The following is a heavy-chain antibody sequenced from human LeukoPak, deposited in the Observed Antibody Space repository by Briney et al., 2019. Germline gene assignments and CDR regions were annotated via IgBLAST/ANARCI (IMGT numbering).Heavy chain of an antibody. CDR3: ASEIVVVVAAHDAFDI. V-gene: IGHV3-21*01. D-gene: IGHD2-15*01. CDR2: ISSSSYI. J-gene: IGHJ3*02. Sequence: GGSLRLSCAASGFTFSSCSMNWVRQAPGKGLEWVSSISSSSYIYYADSVKGRFTISRDNAKNSLHLQMNSLRAEDTAVYYCASEIVVVVAAHDAFDIWGQGTMVTVSS. CDR1: GFTFSSCS.